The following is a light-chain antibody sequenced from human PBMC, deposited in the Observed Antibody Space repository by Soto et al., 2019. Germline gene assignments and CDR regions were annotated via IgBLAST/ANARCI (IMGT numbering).Light chain of an antibody. Sequence: QPVLTQPPSASGTPGHTVTISCSGATSNIGSNTVNWYQQLPGTAPKLLIYSNTHRPSGVPDRFSGSKSVTSASLAISGLQSDDEADYYCAAWDDSLNGAVFGGGTQLTVL. CDR3: AAWDDSLNGAV. J-gene: IGLJ7*01. V-gene: IGLV1-44*01. CDR2: SNT. CDR1: TSNIGSNT.